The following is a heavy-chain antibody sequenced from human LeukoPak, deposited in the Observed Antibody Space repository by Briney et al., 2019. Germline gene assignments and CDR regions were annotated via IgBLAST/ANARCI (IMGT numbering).Heavy chain of an antibody. CDR3: ARDGYRITIFGVVPPTNWFDP. D-gene: IGHD3-3*01. Sequence: PGRSLRLSCAASGFTFSSYGMHWVRQAPGKGLEWVAGIWYDGSNKSYADSVKGRFTLPRANFKNPLYLQMNSLRAEDTAVYYCARDGYRITIFGVVPPTNWFDPWGQGTLVTVSS. CDR2: IWYDGSNK. V-gene: IGHV3-33*01. J-gene: IGHJ5*02. CDR1: GFTFSSYG.